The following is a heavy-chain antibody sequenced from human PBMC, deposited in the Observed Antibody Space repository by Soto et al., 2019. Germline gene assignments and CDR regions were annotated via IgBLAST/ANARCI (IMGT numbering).Heavy chain of an antibody. Sequence: GGSLRLSCAASGSTFSSYAMHWVRQAPGKGLEWVAVISYDGSNKYYADSVKGRFTISRDNSKNTLYLQMNSLRAEDTAVYYCARDPSAVAEGYYFDYWGQGTLVTVSS. D-gene: IGHD6-19*01. CDR1: GSTFSSYA. CDR2: ISYDGSNK. J-gene: IGHJ4*02. V-gene: IGHV3-30-3*01. CDR3: ARDPSAVAEGYYFDY.